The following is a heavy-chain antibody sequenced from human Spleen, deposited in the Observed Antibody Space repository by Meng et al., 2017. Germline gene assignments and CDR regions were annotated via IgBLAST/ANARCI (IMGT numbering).Heavy chain of an antibody. CDR1: GGSFRGYY. Sequence: QGQLQQWGAGLVKPSETLSPTCAVYGGSFRGYYWNWIRQPPGKGLEWIGEINHSGGTNYNPSLESRATISVDTSQNNLSLKLSSVTAADSAVYYCARGPTTMAHDFDYWGQGTLVTVSS. V-gene: IGHV4-34*01. CDR3: ARGPTTMAHDFDY. J-gene: IGHJ4*02. D-gene: IGHD4-11*01. CDR2: INHSGGT.